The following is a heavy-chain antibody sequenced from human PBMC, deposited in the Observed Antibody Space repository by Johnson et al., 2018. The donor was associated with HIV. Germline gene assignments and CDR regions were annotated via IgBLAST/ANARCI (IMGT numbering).Heavy chain of an antibody. CDR2: IIGSSSTI. V-gene: IGHV3-48*04. J-gene: IGHJ3*02. D-gene: IGHD6-6*01. CDR3: ARSYSSSSHDAFDI. Sequence: VQLVESGGGLVQPGGSLRLSCAASGFTFSSYAMSWVRQAPGKGLEWVSAIIGSSSTIYYADSVQVRFTISRDNAKNSLSLQMNSLRAEDTAVYYCARSYSSSSHDAFDIWGQGTMVTVSS. CDR1: GFTFSSYA.